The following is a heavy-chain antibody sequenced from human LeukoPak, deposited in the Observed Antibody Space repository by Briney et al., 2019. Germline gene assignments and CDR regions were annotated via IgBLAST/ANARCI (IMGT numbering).Heavy chain of an antibody. V-gene: IGHV3-30*02. CDR1: GFTFSSYG. Sequence: GGSLRLSCAASGFTFSSYGMHWVRQAPGKGLEWVAFIRYDGSNKYYADSVEGRFTISRDNSKNTLYLQMNSLRAEDTAVYYCAKDKDSTNWYFDYWGQGTLVTVSS. CDR3: AKDKDSTNWYFDY. D-gene: IGHD2-15*01. CDR2: IRYDGSNK. J-gene: IGHJ4*02.